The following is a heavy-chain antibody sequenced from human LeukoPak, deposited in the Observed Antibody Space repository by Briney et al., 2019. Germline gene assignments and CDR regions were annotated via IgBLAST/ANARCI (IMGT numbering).Heavy chain of an antibody. J-gene: IGHJ3*02. CDR2: ISGYNGNT. CDR1: GYTFTTYN. CDR3: ASLKNYYDSSGYLVTDAFDI. D-gene: IGHD3-22*01. Sequence: ASVKVSCKASGYTFTTYNINWVRQAPGQGLEWMGWISGYNGNTNYAQKLQGRVTVTTDTSTSTAYMELRSLKSGDTAVYYCASLKNYYDSSGYLVTDAFDIWGQGTMVTVSS. V-gene: IGHV1-18*01.